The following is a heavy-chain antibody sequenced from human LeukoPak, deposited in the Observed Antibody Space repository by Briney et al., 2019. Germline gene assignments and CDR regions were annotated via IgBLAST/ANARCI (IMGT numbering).Heavy chain of an antibody. CDR3: AIAPLGGYSFSPPIDY. Sequence: GGSLRLSCAASGFTFDDYAMHWVRQAPGKGLEWVSLISWDGGSTYYADSVKGRFTISRDNSKNSLYLQMNSLRAEDTALYYCAIAPLGGYSFSPPIDYWGQGTLVTVSS. CDR1: GFTFDDYA. J-gene: IGHJ4*02. V-gene: IGHV3-43D*03. CDR2: ISWDGGST. D-gene: IGHD5-18*01.